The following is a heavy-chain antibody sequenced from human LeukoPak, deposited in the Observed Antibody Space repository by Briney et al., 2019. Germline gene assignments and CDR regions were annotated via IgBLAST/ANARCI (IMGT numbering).Heavy chain of an antibody. D-gene: IGHD2-2*01. J-gene: IGHJ3*01. V-gene: IGHV3-33*01. CDR2: IWYDGSNE. CDR1: GFTFSSYA. CDR3: PRPYCSRTDCYADAFDV. Sequence: GGSLRLSCAASGFTFSSYAMRWVRQAPGKGLEWVAVIWYDGSNENYGDSVKGRFTISRDNSKNTLYLQMSSLRAEDTAVYYCPRPYCSRTDCYADAFDVWGQGTMVTVSS.